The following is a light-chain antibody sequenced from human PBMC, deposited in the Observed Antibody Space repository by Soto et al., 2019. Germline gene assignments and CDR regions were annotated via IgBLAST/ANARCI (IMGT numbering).Light chain of an antibody. V-gene: IGKV1-9*01. CDR2: AAS. CDR1: QGISRY. J-gene: IGKJ4*01. CDR3: QQFHSYPLT. Sequence: IQLTQSPSSLSASVGDRVTITCRASQGISRYLAWYQQTPGKAPKLLIYAASTLQSGVPSRFSGSGSGTDFTLTISRLQPEDFATYYCQQFHSYPLTFGGGTKVEIK.